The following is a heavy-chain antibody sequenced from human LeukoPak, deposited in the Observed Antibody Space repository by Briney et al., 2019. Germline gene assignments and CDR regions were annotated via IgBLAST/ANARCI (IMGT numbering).Heavy chain of an antibody. CDR2: IYPADSDT. J-gene: IGHJ4*02. D-gene: IGHD5-24*01. Sequence: GESLKISFKGSGYSFPNYWIGWVRPMPGQGLEWMGIIYPADSDTRYSPAFQGQVTISADKSINTAYLQWTSLKASDTAIYYCARRKGDGYNSPFDYWGQGTLVTVSS. CDR1: GYSFPNYW. V-gene: IGHV5-51*01. CDR3: ARRKGDGYNSPFDY.